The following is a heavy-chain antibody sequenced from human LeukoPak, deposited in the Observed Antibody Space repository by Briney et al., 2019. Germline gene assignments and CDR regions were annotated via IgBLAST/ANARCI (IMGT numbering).Heavy chain of an antibody. CDR3: AREYGGNPYFDY. Sequence: GGSLRLSCAASGFTFYDYTMHWVRQAPGKGLEWVSLISWDGGSTYYADSVKGRFTISRDNAKNSLYLQMNSLRAEDTAVYYCAREYGGNPYFDYWGQGTLVTVSS. CDR2: ISWDGGST. D-gene: IGHD4-23*01. CDR1: GFTFYDYT. J-gene: IGHJ4*02. V-gene: IGHV3-43*01.